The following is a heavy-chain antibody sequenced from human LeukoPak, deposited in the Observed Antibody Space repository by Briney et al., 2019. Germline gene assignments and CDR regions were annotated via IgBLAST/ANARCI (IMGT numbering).Heavy chain of an antibody. CDR3: AKHFPEWPGDVILWFGEFQIDY. V-gene: IGHV3-23*01. D-gene: IGHD3-10*01. J-gene: IGHJ4*02. CDR1: GFTFSSYA. Sequence: GGSLRLSCAASGFTFSSYAMSWVRQAPGRGLEWVSAICGSGGSTYYADSVKGRFTISRDNSKNMLYLQMNSLRADDTAVYYRAKHFPEWPGDVILWFGEFQIDYWGQGALVTVSS. CDR2: ICGSGGST.